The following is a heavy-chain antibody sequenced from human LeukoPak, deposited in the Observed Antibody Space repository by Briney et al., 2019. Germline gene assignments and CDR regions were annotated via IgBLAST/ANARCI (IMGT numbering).Heavy chain of an antibody. J-gene: IGHJ6*02. D-gene: IGHD4-17*01. V-gene: IGHV3-30*14. CDR2: ISYDGSSN. Sequence: PGRSLRLSCAASVFTFNTYSLHCVRQAPGKGLEWVAVISYDGSSNYYADSVKGRFTISRDNSKNTLYLQMNSLRAEDTALYYCARARSHNYGMDVWGQGTTVTVSS. CDR3: ARARSHNYGMDV. CDR1: VFTFNTYS.